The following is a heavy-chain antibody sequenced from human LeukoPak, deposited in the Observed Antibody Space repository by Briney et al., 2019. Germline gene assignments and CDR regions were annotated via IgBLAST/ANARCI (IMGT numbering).Heavy chain of an antibody. V-gene: IGHV1-18*01. Sequence: ASVKVSCKASGYTFTSYGISWVRQAPGQGLEWMGWISAYNGNTNYAQKLQGRVTMTTDTSTSTAYMELRSPRSDDTAVYYCARLRVVVPAATSDDAFDIWGQGTMVTVSS. D-gene: IGHD2-2*01. CDR3: ARLRVVVPAATSDDAFDI. CDR2: ISAYNGNT. J-gene: IGHJ3*02. CDR1: GYTFTSYG.